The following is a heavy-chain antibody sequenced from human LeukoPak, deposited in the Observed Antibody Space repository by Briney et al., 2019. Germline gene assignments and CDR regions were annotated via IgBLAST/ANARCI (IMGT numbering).Heavy chain of an antibody. V-gene: IGHV1-8*01. CDR2: MNPSSGNT. CDR3: ARGLITYYDFWSGYYDWFDP. CDR1: GYTFTSYD. Sequence: ASVKVSCKASGYTFTSYDINWVRQATGQGLEWMGWMNPSSGNTGYAQKFQGRVTMTRNTSISTAYMELSSLRSEDTAVYYCARGLITYYDFWSGYYDWFDPWGQGTLVTVSS. D-gene: IGHD3-3*01. J-gene: IGHJ5*02.